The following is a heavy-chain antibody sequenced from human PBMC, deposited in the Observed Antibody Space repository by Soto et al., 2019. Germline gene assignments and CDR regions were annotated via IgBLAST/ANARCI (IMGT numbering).Heavy chain of an antibody. D-gene: IGHD6-19*01. Sequence: EVQLLESGRGLVQPGGSLRLSWAASGFTFSSYAMSWVRQAPGKGLEWVSAISGSGGSTYYADSVKGRFTISRDNSKNTLYLQMNSLRAEDTAVYYCAIAPSWLVKKGHDAFDIWGQGTMVTVSS. CDR2: ISGSGGST. J-gene: IGHJ3*02. V-gene: IGHV3-23*01. CDR1: GFTFSSYA. CDR3: AIAPSWLVKKGHDAFDI.